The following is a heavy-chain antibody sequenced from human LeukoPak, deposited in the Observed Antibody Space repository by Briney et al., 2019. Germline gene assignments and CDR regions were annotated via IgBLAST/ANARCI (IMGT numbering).Heavy chain of an antibody. D-gene: IGHD2-2*01. V-gene: IGHV1-69*05. CDR3: ARGSEYCSSTSCYGVRDWFDP. J-gene: IGHJ5*02. CDR2: IIPIFGTA. Sequence: GASVKVSCKASGGTFSSYAISWVRQAPGQGLEWMGGIIPIFGTANYAQKFQGRVTITTDESTSTAYMELSSLRSEGTAVYYCARGSEYCSSTSCYGVRDWFDPWGQGTLVTVSS. CDR1: GGTFSSYA.